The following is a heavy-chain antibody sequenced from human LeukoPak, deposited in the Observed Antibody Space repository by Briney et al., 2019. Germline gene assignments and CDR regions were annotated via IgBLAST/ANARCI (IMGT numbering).Heavy chain of an antibody. CDR3: QRITIFGVVIVFDY. CDR1: GYAFGFYG. Sequence: ASVKVSCKASGYAFGFYGISWVRQAPGQGLEWMGWISVNNDNTHYAQKFQGRVTMTTDTSTSTAYMEVRSLRSDDTAIYYCQRITIFGVVIVFDYWGQGTLVTVSS. J-gene: IGHJ4*02. CDR2: ISVNNDNT. V-gene: IGHV1-18*01. D-gene: IGHD3-3*01.